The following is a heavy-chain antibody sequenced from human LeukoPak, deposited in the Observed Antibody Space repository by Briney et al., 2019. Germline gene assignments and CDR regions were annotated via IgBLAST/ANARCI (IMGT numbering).Heavy chain of an antibody. V-gene: IGHV3-21*01. D-gene: IGHD2-2*02. CDR1: GFTFSSYR. Sequence: PGGSLRLSCAASGFTFSSYRMNWVRQAPGKGLEWVSSISSSSSYIYYADSVKGRFTISRDNAKNSLYLQMNSLRAEDTAVYYCARGPGYCSSTSCYTASSDYWGQGTLVTVSS. J-gene: IGHJ4*02. CDR3: ARGPGYCSSTSCYTASSDY. CDR2: ISSSSSYI.